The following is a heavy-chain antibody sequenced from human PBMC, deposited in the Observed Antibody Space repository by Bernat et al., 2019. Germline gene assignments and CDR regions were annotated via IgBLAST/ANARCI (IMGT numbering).Heavy chain of an antibody. J-gene: IGHJ4*02. CDR2: ISSSGSTI. D-gene: IGHD3-10*01. CDR3: ARDTYEVRGGDY. Sequence: EVQLVESGGGLVQPGGSLRLSCAASGFTFSSYEMNWVRQAPGKGLEWVSDISSSGSTIYYAASVKCRFTISRDNAKNSLYLQMNSLRAEDTAVYYCARDTYEVRGGDYWGQGTLVTVSS. V-gene: IGHV3-48*03. CDR1: GFTFSSYE.